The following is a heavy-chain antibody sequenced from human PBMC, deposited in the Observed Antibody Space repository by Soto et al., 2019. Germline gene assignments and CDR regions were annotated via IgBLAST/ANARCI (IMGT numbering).Heavy chain of an antibody. J-gene: IGHJ6*02. Sequence: QVQLVESGGGVVQPGRSLRLSCAASGFTFSSYGMHWVRQAPGKGLEWVAVISYDGSNKYYADSVKGRFTISRDNSKNTLYLQMNSVRAEDTAVYYCAKGHIVLMVYDIPGYGIDVWGQGTPVTVSS. CDR3: AKGHIVLMVYDIPGYGIDV. V-gene: IGHV3-30*18. CDR1: GFTFSSYG. D-gene: IGHD2-8*01. CDR2: ISYDGSNK.